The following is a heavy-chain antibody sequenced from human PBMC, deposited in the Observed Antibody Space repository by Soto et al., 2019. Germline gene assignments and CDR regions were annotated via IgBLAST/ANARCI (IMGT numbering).Heavy chain of an antibody. Sequence: GGSLRLSCATSGFTFRNYWMNWVRQAPGKGLEWVANIKEDGSESYYVDSVKGRFTISRDNAKMSLYLQMNSLRAEDTAVYYCAREAENYYYHYGLDVWGPGTTVTVSS. CDR2: IKEDGSES. J-gene: IGHJ6*02. V-gene: IGHV3-7*05. CDR1: GFTFRNYW. CDR3: AREAENYYYHYGLDV.